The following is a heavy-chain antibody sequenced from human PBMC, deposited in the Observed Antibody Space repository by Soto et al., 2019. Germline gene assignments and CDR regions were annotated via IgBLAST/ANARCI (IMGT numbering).Heavy chain of an antibody. CDR2: IYYSGST. D-gene: IGHD1-1*01. Sequence: QLQLQESGPGLVKPSETLSLTCTVSGGSISSSSYYWGWIRQPPGKGLEWIGSIYYSGSTYYNPSLKSRVTLSVDTSKNQFSLKLSSVTAADTAVYYCARQAQLQHKAYWYFDLWGRGTLVTVSS. V-gene: IGHV4-39*01. J-gene: IGHJ2*01. CDR1: GGSISSSSYY. CDR3: ARQAQLQHKAYWYFDL.